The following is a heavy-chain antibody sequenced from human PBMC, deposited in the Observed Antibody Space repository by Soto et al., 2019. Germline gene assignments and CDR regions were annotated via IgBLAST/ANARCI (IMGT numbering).Heavy chain of an antibody. J-gene: IGHJ4*02. CDR1: GYTFTSYY. CDR2: INPSGGST. CDR3: ARDTDTGYSSSWYYFDY. D-gene: IGHD6-13*01. Sequence: ASVKVSCKASGYTFTSYYMHWVRQAPGQGLEWMGIINPSGGSTSYAQKFQGRVTMTRDTSTSTVYMELSSLRSEDTAVYYCARDTDTGYSSSWYYFDYWGQGTLVTVSS. V-gene: IGHV1-46*03.